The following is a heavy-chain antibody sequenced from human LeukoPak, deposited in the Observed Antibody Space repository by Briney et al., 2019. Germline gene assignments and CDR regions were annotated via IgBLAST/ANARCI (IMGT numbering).Heavy chain of an antibody. CDR3: ARSKRATLWFGELFFDY. V-gene: IGHV1-2*02. CDR2: INPNSGGT. J-gene: IGHJ4*02. CDR1: GYTFTGYY. D-gene: IGHD3-10*01. Sequence: ASVKVSCKASGYTFTGYYMHWVRQAPGQGLEWMGWINPNSGGTNYAQKFQGRVTMTRDTSISTAYMELSRLRSDDTAVYYCARSKRATLWFGELFFDYWGQGTLVTVSS.